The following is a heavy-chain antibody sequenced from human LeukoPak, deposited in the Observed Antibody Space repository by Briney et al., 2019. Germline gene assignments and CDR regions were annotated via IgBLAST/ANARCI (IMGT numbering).Heavy chain of an antibody. CDR1: GGSFSGYY. CDR2: INHSGST. D-gene: IGHD2-21*02. V-gene: IGHV4-34*01. Sequence: SETLSLTCAVYGGSFSGYYWSWIRQPPGKGLEWIGEINHSGSTNYNPSLKSRVTISVDTSKNQFSLKLSSVTAADTAVYYCARGDVTAAPYFDYWGQGTLATVSS. CDR3: ARGDVTAAPYFDY. J-gene: IGHJ4*02.